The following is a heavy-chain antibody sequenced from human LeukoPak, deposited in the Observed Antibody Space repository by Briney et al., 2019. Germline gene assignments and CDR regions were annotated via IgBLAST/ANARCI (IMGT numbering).Heavy chain of an antibody. CDR3: AELGITMIGGV. D-gene: IGHD3-10*02. V-gene: IGHV3-23*01. Sequence: GGSLRLSCAASGFTFSSYAMSWVRQAPGKGLEWVSVITGGGGNTYYADSVKGRFTISRDNSKNTLYLQMNSLRAEDTAVYYCAELGITMIGGVWGKGTTVTISS. CDR2: ITGGGGNT. CDR1: GFTFSSYA. J-gene: IGHJ6*04.